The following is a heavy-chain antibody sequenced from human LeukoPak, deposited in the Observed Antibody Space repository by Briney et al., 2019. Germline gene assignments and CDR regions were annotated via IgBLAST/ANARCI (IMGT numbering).Heavy chain of an antibody. CDR1: GFTFSSYA. CDR3: ARGSRTIELGDDY. Sequence: GGSLRLSCAASGFTFSSYAMSWIRQTPGKGLEWLSYISSSSSDTNYADSVKGRFTISRDNAKNSLYLQMNSLRAEDTAVYYCARGSRTIELGDDYWGQGTLVTVSS. V-gene: IGHV3-11*06. CDR2: ISSSSSDT. J-gene: IGHJ4*02. D-gene: IGHD5-24*01.